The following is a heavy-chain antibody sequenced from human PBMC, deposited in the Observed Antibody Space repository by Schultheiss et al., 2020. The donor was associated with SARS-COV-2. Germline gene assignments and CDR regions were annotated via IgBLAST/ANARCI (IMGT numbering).Heavy chain of an antibody. CDR1: GGSFSGYY. D-gene: IGHD2-2*02. V-gene: IGHV4-34*01. Sequence: SETLSLTCAVYGGSFSGYYWSWIRQPPGKGLEWIGEINHSGSTNYNPSLKSRVTISVDTSKNQFSLKLSSVTAADTAVYYCARVVVPPAIRVYYYYYMDVWGKGTTVTVSS. J-gene: IGHJ6*03. CDR2: INHSGST. CDR3: ARVVVPPAIRVYYYYYMDV.